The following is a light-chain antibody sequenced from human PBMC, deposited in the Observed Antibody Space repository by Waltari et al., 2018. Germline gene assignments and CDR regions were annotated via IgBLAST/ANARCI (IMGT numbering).Light chain of an antibody. Sequence: EIVLTQSPGTLSLSPGERATLSCRASQSVSRTLAWYQQKPGQAPKLLIYGASIRATGIPDRFAGSGSGTDFRLTISSLGPEDFAIYFCQHYVRLPATFGQGTKVEIK. V-gene: IGKV3-20*01. J-gene: IGKJ1*01. CDR1: QSVSRT. CDR2: GAS. CDR3: QHYVRLPAT.